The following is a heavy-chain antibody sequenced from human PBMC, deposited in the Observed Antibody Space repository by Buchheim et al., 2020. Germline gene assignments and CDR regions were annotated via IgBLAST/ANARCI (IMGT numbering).Heavy chain of an antibody. J-gene: IGHJ4*02. D-gene: IGHD5-18*01. CDR2: IYYSGST. CDR3: ARGYSYGPYYFDY. V-gene: IGHV4-59*01. Sequence: QVQLQESGPGLVKPSETLSLTCTVSGGPISSYYWSWIRQPPGKGLEWIGYIYYSGSTNYNPSLKSRVTISVDTSKNQFSLKLSSVTAADTAVYYCARGYSYGPYYFDYWGQGTL. CDR1: GGPISSYY.